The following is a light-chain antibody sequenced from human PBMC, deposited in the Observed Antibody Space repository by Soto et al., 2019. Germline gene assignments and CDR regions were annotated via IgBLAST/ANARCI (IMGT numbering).Light chain of an antibody. Sequence: DIQMTQSPSTLSASVGDRVTITCRASENINKWLAWYQQKPGNAPKVLIYDASGLESGVPSRFSGTGSGTEFTLTISSLQPDDFATYYCQQYNTYSTFGQGTKV. CDR2: DAS. CDR1: ENINKW. CDR3: QQYNTYST. J-gene: IGKJ1*01. V-gene: IGKV1-5*01.